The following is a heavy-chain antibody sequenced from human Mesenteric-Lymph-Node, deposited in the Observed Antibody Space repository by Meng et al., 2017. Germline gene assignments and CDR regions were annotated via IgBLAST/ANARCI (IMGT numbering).Heavy chain of an antibody. CDR2: NYYSGRT. CDR1: GGSISTYY. J-gene: IGHJ4*02. CDR3: ARHQNGGTYPLDY. Sequence: QVQLQGSGPGLVKPSETLSLSCAVSGGSISTYYWSWIRQPPGKGLEWIGNNYYSGRTNYNPSLASRVTISVDSSKNQFSLKLSSVTAADTAVYYCARHQNGGTYPLDYWGQGTLVTVSS. V-gene: IGHV4-59*08. D-gene: IGHD3-16*02.